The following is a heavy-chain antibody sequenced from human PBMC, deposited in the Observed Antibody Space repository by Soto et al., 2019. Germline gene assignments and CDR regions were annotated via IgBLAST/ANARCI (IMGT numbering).Heavy chain of an antibody. J-gene: IGHJ4*02. D-gene: IGHD5-18*01. CDR1: GGSISSAAYY. V-gene: IGHV4-31*03. Sequence: QVRLQESGPGLVKPSQTLSLTCTVSGGSISSAAYYWSWIRQHPGKGLEWIGYFSHSGSTYYNPSLKSRVIISVDTSKNQFSLSLTSVTAADTAVYYCAREYTYGSNFFDCWGQGALVTVSS. CDR2: FSHSGST. CDR3: AREYTYGSNFFDC.